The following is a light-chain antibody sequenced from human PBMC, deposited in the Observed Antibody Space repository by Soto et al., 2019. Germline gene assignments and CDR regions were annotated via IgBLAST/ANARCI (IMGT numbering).Light chain of an antibody. CDR3: QHYSTVWS. Sequence: DIQMTQSPSTLSASVGDRVTITCRASQSISSWLAWYQQKPGKAPKLLIYDASTLESGVPSRFSGSGSGTEFTLTISSLQPDDFATYCCQHYSTVWSFGQGTKVDI. CDR1: QSISSW. V-gene: IGKV1-5*01. J-gene: IGKJ1*01. CDR2: DAS.